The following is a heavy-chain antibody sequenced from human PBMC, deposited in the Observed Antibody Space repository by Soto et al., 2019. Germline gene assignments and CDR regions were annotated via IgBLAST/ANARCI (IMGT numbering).Heavy chain of an antibody. J-gene: IGHJ4*02. CDR3: ARGWLQLSSEYDY. CDR1: GGTFSSYA. D-gene: IGHD5-12*01. V-gene: IGHV1-69*05. Sequence: QVQLVQSGAEVKKPGSSVKVSCKASGGTFSSYAISWVRQAPGQGLEWMGGIIPIFGTANYAQKFQGRVTXTXDXXTSTAYMELSRLRSEDTAVYYCARGWLQLSSEYDYWGQGTLVTVSS. CDR2: IIPIFGTA.